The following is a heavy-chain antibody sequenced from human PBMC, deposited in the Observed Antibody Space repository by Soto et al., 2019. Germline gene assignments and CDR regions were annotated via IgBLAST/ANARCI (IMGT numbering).Heavy chain of an antibody. J-gene: IGHJ4*02. CDR3: ARRITIFGVVTHYFDY. D-gene: IGHD3-3*01. CDR1: GGSISSSSYY. Sequence: PSETLSLTCTVSGGSISSSSYYWGWIRQPPGKGLEWIGSIYYSGGTYYNPSLKSRVTISVDTSKNQFSLKLSSVTAADTAVYYCARRITIFGVVTHYFDYSVQGTLVTVSS. V-gene: IGHV4-39*01. CDR2: IYYSGGT.